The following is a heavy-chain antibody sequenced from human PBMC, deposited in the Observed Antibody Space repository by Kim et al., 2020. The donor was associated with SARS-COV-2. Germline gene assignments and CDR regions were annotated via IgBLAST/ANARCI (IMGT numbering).Heavy chain of an antibody. CDR3: ARVVGAAAGTRYFDY. D-gene: IGHD6-13*01. Sequence: SETLSLTCTVSGGSISSYYWSWIRQPPGKGLEWIGYIYYSGSTNYNPSLKSRVTISVDTSKNQFSLKLSSVTAADTAVYYCARVVGAAAGTRYFDYWGQGTLVTVSS. CDR2: IYYSGST. CDR1: GGSISSYY. V-gene: IGHV4-59*01. J-gene: IGHJ4*02.